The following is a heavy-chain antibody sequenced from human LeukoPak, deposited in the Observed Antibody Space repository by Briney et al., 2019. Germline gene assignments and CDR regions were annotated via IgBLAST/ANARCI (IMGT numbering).Heavy chain of an antibody. CDR2: ISGSGTST. J-gene: IGHJ4*02. D-gene: IGHD3-22*01. Sequence: GGSLRLSCAASGFTFSSYAMSWVRQAPGKGLEWDSTISGSGTSTYYADSVKGRFTISRDNSKNTLYLQMNSLRAEDTAVYYCAKAPMIVVVTPFYFDYWGQGTLVTVSS. CDR3: AKAPMIVVVTPFYFDY. CDR1: GFTFSSYA. V-gene: IGHV3-23*01.